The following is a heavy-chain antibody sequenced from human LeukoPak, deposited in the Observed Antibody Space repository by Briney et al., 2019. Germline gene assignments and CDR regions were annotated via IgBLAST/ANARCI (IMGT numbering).Heavy chain of an antibody. D-gene: IGHD1-26*01. J-gene: IGHJ4*02. CDR3: AYRNNFEY. CDR1: GFSFSGHW. Sequence: PGGSVRLSCAASGFSFSGHWMNWVRQPPGKGLEWVANIKADGSEKYYVDSVKGRFTISRDDAKRTVDLQMDNLRAEDTAIYYCAYRNNFEYWGQGALVTVSS. V-gene: IGHV3-7*05. CDR2: IKADGSEK.